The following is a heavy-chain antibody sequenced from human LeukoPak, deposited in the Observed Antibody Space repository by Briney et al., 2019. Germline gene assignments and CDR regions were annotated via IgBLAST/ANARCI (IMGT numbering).Heavy chain of an antibody. CDR1: GFTFSSYE. D-gene: IGHD3-10*01. CDR2: ISSSGSTI. CDR3: ACETTGGPGSFDY. J-gene: IGHJ4*02. Sequence: GGSLRLSCAASGFTFSSYEMNWVRQAPGKGLEWGSYISSSGSTIYYADSVKGRFTISRDNAKNSLYLQITSLRAEDTAVYDCACETTGGPGSFDYWGQGTLVTVSS. V-gene: IGHV3-48*03.